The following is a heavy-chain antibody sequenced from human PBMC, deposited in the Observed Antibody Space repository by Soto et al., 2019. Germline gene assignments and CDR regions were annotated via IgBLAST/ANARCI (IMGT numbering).Heavy chain of an antibody. V-gene: IGHV3-33*01. Sequence: SLRLSCAASGFTFSSSGMHWVRQAPGKGLEWVAVIWYDGSNKYYADSVKGRFTISRDNSKNTLYLQMNSLRAEDTAVYYCASEYCSGGSCYYYGMDVWGQGTTVTVSS. CDR2: IWYDGSNK. CDR3: ASEYCSGGSCYYYGMDV. D-gene: IGHD2-15*01. CDR1: GFTFSSSG. J-gene: IGHJ6*02.